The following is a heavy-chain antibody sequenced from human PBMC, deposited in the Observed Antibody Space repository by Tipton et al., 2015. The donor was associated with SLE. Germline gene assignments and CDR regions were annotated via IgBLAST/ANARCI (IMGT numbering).Heavy chain of an antibody. J-gene: IGHJ6*03. CDR1: GGSISSSSYY. D-gene: IGHD2-15*01. CDR2: IYYSGST. Sequence: TLSLTCTVSGGSISSSSYYWGWIRQPPGKGLEWIGSIYYSGSTYYNPSLKSRVTISVDTSKNQFSLKLSSVTAADTAVYYCASSYIVANGYMDVWGKGTTVTVSS. V-gene: IGHV4-39*07. CDR3: ASSYIVANGYMDV.